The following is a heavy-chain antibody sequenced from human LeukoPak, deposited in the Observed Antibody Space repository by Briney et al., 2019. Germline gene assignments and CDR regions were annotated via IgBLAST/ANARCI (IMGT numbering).Heavy chain of an antibody. V-gene: IGHV1-18*03. CDR3: ARESATVANFDY. D-gene: IGHD4-23*01. CDR1: GYTFSSYG. J-gene: IGHJ4*02. Sequence: ASVKVSCKASGYTFSSYGISWVGQAPGQGLEWMGWISAYNGDTNYAQKFQGRVTMTTDTSTSTAYMELRSLRSDDMAVYYCARESATVANFDYWGQGTLVTVSS. CDR2: ISAYNGDT.